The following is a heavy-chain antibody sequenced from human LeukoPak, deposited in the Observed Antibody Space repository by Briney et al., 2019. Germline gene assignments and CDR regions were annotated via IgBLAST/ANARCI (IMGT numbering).Heavy chain of an antibody. Sequence: IPSETRTFTCTVSGGSISSSSYHWGWIRLPPGKGLEWIGNLYYSGSTYYNPSLKSRVTISVDRSKNQFSLKLNSVTAADTAVYYCARRPDGEFDYWDERPLITVSS. CDR2: LYYSGST. V-gene: IGHV4-39*01. J-gene: IGHJ4*02. CDR1: GGSISSSSYH. D-gene: IGHD3-10*01. CDR3: ARRPDGEFDY.